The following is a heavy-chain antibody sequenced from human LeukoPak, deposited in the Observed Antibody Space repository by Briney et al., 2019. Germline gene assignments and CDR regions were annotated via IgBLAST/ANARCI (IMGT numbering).Heavy chain of an antibody. CDR1: GGSISSSSYY. D-gene: IGHD3-10*01. J-gene: IGHJ3*02. CDR3: ARFESAITMVRGVRDAFDI. V-gene: IGHV4-39*01. Sequence: SETLSLTCTVSGGSISSSSYYWGWIRQPPGKGLEWIGSIYYSGSTCYNPSLKSRVTISVDTSKNQFSLKLSSVTAADTAVYYCARFESAITMVRGVRDAFDIWGQGTMVTVSS. CDR2: IYYSGST.